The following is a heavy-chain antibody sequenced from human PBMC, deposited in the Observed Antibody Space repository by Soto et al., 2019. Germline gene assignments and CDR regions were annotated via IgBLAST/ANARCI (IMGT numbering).Heavy chain of an antibody. D-gene: IGHD3-22*01. CDR2: IIPMFGTA. Sequence: QVQLVQSGAEVKKPGSSVKVSCKTSGGTFSSYAISWVRQAPGQGLEWMGGIIPMFGTANYAQKFQGRVTITAYESTSTAYMELSSLRSEDTAVEYCARSRANYYDSRGYYYSTFDYWGQGTLVTVSS. J-gene: IGHJ4*02. CDR1: GGTFSSYA. CDR3: ARSRANYYDSRGYYYSTFDY. V-gene: IGHV1-69*12.